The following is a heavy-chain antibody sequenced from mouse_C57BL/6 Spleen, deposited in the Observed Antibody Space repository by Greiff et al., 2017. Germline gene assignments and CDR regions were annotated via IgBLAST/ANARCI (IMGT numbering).Heavy chain of an antibody. CDR2: ISDGGSYT. J-gene: IGHJ2*01. CDR3: ARDDYDEGAYFDY. V-gene: IGHV5-4*01. D-gene: IGHD2-4*01. Sequence: DVKLVESGGGLVKPGGSLKLSCAASGFTFSSYAMSWVRQTPEKRLEWVATISDGGSYTYYPDNVKGRFTIYRDNAKNNLYLQMSHLKSEDTAMYYCARDDYDEGAYFDYWGQGTTLTVSS. CDR1: GFTFSSYA.